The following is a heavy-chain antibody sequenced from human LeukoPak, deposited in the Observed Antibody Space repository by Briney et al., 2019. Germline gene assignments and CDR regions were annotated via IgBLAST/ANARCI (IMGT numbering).Heavy chain of an antibody. Sequence: ASVKASCKASGYTFTGYYMHWVRQAPGQGLEWMGWINPNSGGTNYAQKFQGRVTMTRDTSISTAYMELSRLRSDDTAVYYCARDSYYGSGSYIYFDYWGQGTLVTVSS. CDR2: INPNSGGT. V-gene: IGHV1-2*02. J-gene: IGHJ4*02. CDR1: GYTFTGYY. D-gene: IGHD3-10*01. CDR3: ARDSYYGSGSYIYFDY.